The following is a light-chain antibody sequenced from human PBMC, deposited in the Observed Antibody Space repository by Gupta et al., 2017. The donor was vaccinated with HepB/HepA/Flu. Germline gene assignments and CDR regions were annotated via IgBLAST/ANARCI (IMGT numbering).Light chain of an antibody. V-gene: IGKV3-20*01. J-gene: IGKJ4*01. Sequence: EIVLTQSPGTLSLSPGERATLSCRASQSFSRTFLAWYQQKAGQAPRRLIYGTSSRATGIPDRFSGSGSGTDFTLTISRLEPEEFAVYYCQQYGGSPLTFGGGTKVEIK. CDR1: QSFSRTF. CDR2: GTS. CDR3: QQYGGSPLT.